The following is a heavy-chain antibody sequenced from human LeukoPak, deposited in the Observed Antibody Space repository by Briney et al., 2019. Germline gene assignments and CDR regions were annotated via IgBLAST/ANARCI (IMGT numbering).Heavy chain of an antibody. CDR1: GDSISSGDYY. D-gene: IGHD3-22*01. CDR2: IYYTGT. CDR3: ARPHKARLYWYYDSSGQAPGGAFDI. V-gene: IGHV4-61*08. J-gene: IGHJ3*02. Sequence: SETLSLTCTVSGDSISSGDYYWSWIRQSPGKGLEWIGYIYYTGTSYNPSLKSRVTISADTSKNQFSLKLISVTAADTAVYYCARPHKARLYWYYDSSGQAPGGAFDIWGQGTMVTVSS.